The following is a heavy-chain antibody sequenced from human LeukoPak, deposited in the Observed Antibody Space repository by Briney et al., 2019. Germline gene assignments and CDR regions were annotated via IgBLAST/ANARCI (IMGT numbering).Heavy chain of an antibody. J-gene: IGHJ4*02. V-gene: IGHV1-69*13. CDR3: ARGRFCSGGSCYSAFLDY. CDR1: GGTFSSYA. D-gene: IGHD2-15*01. Sequence: VASVKVSCKASGGTFSSYAISWVRQAPGQGLEWMGGIIPIFGTANYAQKFQGRVTITADESTSTAYMELSSLRSEDTAVYYCARGRFCSGGSCYSAFLDYWGQGTLVTVSS. CDR2: IIPIFGTA.